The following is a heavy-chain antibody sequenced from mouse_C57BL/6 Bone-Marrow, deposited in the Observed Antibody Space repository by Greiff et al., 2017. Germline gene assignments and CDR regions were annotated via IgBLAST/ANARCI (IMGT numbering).Heavy chain of an antibody. CDR1: GYSFTGYY. CDR2: IYPYNGVS. Sequence: VQLQQSGPELVKPGASVKISCKASGYSFTGYYMHWVKQSHGNILDWIGYIYPYNGVSSYNQKFKGKATLTVDKSSSTAYMELRSLTSEDSAVDYCARWCSSSLRDWYFDVWGTGTTVTVSS. CDR3: ARWCSSSLRDWYFDV. J-gene: IGHJ1*03. V-gene: IGHV1-31*01. D-gene: IGHD1-1*01.